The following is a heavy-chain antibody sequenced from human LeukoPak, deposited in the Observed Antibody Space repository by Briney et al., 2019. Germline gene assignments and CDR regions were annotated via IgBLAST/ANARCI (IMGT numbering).Heavy chain of an antibody. V-gene: IGHV3-53*01. CDR1: GFTVSSNY. CDR3: ARGRRDCSGDCYVAFDI. J-gene: IGHJ3*02. D-gene: IGHD2-21*02. CDR2: IYSAGST. Sequence: PGGSLRLSCVASGFTVSSNYMSWVRQAPGKGLEWVSAIYSAGSTYYADSVKGRFTISRDNSKNSLFLQMHSLRADDTAVYYCARGRRDCSGDCYVAFDIWGQGTMVTVSS.